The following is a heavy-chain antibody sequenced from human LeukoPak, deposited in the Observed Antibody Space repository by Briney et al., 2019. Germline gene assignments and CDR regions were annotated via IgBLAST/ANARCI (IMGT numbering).Heavy chain of an antibody. Sequence: GGSLRLSCAASGFTFSSYSMNWVRQAPGKGLEWVSSISSSSSYIYYADTVKGRFTISRDNAKNSLYLQMNSLRAEDTAVYYCASEGSHYYDFWSGPSHLDYWGQGTLVTVSS. V-gene: IGHV3-21*01. CDR2: ISSSSSYI. J-gene: IGHJ4*02. CDR3: ASEGSHYYDFWSGPSHLDY. CDR1: GFTFSSYS. D-gene: IGHD3-3*01.